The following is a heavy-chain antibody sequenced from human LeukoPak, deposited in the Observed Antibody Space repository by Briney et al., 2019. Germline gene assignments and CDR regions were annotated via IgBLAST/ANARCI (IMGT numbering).Heavy chain of an antibody. J-gene: IGHJ3*02. CDR3: ARLSMIDTFDI. D-gene: IGHD3-22*01. V-gene: IGHV5-51*01. CDR1: GYSFMTYW. Sequence: GESLKISCRASGYSFMTYWIGWVRQMPGKGLGWMAIIYPGDSDTKYSPSFQDQVTISADKSINTAYLHWRSLKASDTAMYYCARLSMIDTFDIWGLGTVVTVSS. CDR2: IYPGDSDT.